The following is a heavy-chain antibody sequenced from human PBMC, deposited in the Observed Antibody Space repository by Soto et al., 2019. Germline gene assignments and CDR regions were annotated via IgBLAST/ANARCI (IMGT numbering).Heavy chain of an antibody. Sequence: PGGSLRLSCAASGFTFSSYVMSWVRQAPGKGLEWVSGMSGSGKNTFYADSVEGRFTISRDNSKNSLYLQMNSLRAEDTAVYYCARDSGYFDYFDYWGQGTLVTVSS. J-gene: IGHJ4*02. D-gene: IGHD3-10*01. V-gene: IGHV3-23*01. CDR3: ARDSGYFDYFDY. CDR1: GFTFSSYV. CDR2: MSGSGKNT.